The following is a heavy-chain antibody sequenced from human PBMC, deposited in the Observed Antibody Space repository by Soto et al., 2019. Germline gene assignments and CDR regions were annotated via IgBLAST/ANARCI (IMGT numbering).Heavy chain of an antibody. D-gene: IGHD3-22*01. V-gene: IGHV4-4*07. CDR3: ARDHAGGAYYYDSSGYYFDY. CDR1: GGSISSYY. J-gene: IGHJ4*02. CDR2: IYTSGST. Sequence: SETLSLTCTVSGGSISSYYWSWIRQPAGKGLEWIGRIYTSGSTNYNPSLKIRVTMSVDTSKNQLALKLSSVTAADPAVYYCARDHAGGAYYYDSSGYYFDYWGQGTLVTVSS.